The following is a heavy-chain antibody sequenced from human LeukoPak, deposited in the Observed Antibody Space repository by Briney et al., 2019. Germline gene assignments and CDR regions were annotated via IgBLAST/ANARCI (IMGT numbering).Heavy chain of an antibody. CDR3: ARGGMGDFWRGYYD. CDR2: IIPIFGTA. J-gene: IGHJ4*02. Sequence: GASVKVSCKASGGTFSSYAISWVRQAPGQGLEWMGGIIPIFGTANYAQKFQGRVTITTDESTSTAYMELSSLRSEDTAVYYCARGGMGDFWRGYYDWGQGTLVTVSS. V-gene: IGHV1-69*05. D-gene: IGHD3-3*01. CDR1: GGTFSSYA.